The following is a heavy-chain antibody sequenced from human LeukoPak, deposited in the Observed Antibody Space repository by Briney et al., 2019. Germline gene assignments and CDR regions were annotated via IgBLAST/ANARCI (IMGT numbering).Heavy chain of an antibody. V-gene: IGHV3-23*01. D-gene: IGHD4-23*01. CDR1: GFTFSSYA. CDR3: AKGVGAGNSVYFDY. Sequence: GGSLRLSCAASGFTFSSYAMSWVRQAPGKGLEWVAVIGGSGGDTFYADSVKGRFTISRDNSKNTLYLQMNNLRAEDTAVYYCAKGVGAGNSVYFDYWAQGTLVTVSS. J-gene: IGHJ4*02. CDR2: IGGSGGDT.